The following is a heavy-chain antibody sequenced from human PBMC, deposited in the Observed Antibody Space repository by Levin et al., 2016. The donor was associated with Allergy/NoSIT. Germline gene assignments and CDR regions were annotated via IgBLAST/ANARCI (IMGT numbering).Heavy chain of an antibody. J-gene: IGHJ6*02. CDR2: ISGSGDST. CDR1: EFIFSNYV. Sequence: GESLKISCAASEFIFSNYVMSWVRQAPGKGLEWVSAISGSGDSTYEADSVKGRFAISRDNSKNTLYLQMNSLRVEDTALYYCARDRAGAPGYWHYYAMDVWGQGTTVTVSS. CDR3: ARDRAGAPGYWHYYAMDV. V-gene: IGHV3-23*01. D-gene: IGHD3-9*01.